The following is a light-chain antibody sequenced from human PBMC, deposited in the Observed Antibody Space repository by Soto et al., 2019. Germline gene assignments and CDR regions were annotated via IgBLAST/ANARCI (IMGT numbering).Light chain of an antibody. J-gene: IGKJ2*01. CDR2: GAS. CDR3: QQYGSPPPYT. CDR1: QSVSSSY. Sequence: EIVLTQSPGTLSLSPGERATLSCRASQSVSSSYLAWYQQKPGQAPRFLIYGASSRATGIPDRFSGSGSGTDFTLTISRLEPEDLAVYYCQQYGSPPPYTFGQGTKLEIK. V-gene: IGKV3-20*01.